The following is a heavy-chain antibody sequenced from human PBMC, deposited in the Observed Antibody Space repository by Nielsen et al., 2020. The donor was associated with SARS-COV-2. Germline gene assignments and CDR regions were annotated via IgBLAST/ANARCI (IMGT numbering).Heavy chain of an antibody. CDR2: ISYDARNV. J-gene: IGHJ6*02. CDR1: GFTFSSYG. CDR3: ARGGYYDSSGYYPSPLSHYGMDV. Sequence: GESLKISCAASGFTFSSYGMHWVRQTPGKGLEWVAVISYDARNVDYADSVKGRFTISRDNSKNTLYLQMNSLRAEDTAVYYCARGGYYDSSGYYPSPLSHYGMDVWGQGTTVTVSS. D-gene: IGHD3-22*01. V-gene: IGHV3-30*19.